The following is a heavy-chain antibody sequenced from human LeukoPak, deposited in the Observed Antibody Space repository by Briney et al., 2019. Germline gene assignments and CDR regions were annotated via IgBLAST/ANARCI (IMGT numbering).Heavy chain of an antibody. Sequence: SVTVSCKASGGTFSSYTISWVRQAPGQGLEWMGGIIPIFGTANYAQKFQGRVTITADESTSTAYMELTRLRSEDTAVFYCARGVCGAGSCGMDVWGQGTTVTVSS. V-gene: IGHV1-69*01. CDR3: ARGVCGAGSCGMDV. CDR2: IIPIFGTA. D-gene: IGHD1-26*01. CDR1: GGTFSSYT. J-gene: IGHJ6*02.